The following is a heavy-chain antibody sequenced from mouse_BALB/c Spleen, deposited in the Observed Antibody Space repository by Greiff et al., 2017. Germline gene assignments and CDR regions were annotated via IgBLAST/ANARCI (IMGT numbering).Heavy chain of an antibody. CDR3: ARVPLPDAMDY. CDR1: GFTFSSFG. J-gene: IGHJ4*01. V-gene: IGHV5-17*02. CDR2: ISSGSSTI. Sequence: EVNVVESGGGLVQPGGSRKLSCAASGFTFSSFGMHWVRQAPEKGLEWVAYISSGSSTIYYADTVKGRFTISRDNPKNTLFLQMTSLRSEDTAMYYCARVPLPDAMDYWGQGTSVTVSS.